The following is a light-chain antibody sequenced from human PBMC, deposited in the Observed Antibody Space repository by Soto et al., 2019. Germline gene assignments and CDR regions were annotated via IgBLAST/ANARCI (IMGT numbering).Light chain of an antibody. CDR2: AAS. V-gene: IGKV1-8*01. CDR3: QQYYSYPQLA. Sequence: AIRMTQSPSSVSASTGDRVTISCRASQGIASYLAWYQQKPGKAPKLLIYAASTLQSGVPSRFSSSGAWTDFILTISRMQSEDFATYYCQQYYSYPQLAFGGGTKVEI. CDR1: QGIASY. J-gene: IGKJ4*01.